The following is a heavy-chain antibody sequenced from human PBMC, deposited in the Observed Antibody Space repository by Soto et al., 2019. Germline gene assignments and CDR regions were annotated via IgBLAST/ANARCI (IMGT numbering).Heavy chain of an antibody. Sequence: QITLKESGPTLVKPTQTLTLTCTFSGFSLSTSGVGVGWIRQPPGKALEWLALIYWDDDKRYSPSLKSRLTSTKDTTKNQGGPTMTNMDPVDTATYDCAHRQGNRCGGVSAPGAWGQGTLVTVSS. J-gene: IGHJ5*02. V-gene: IGHV2-5*02. CDR1: GFSLSTSGVG. CDR2: IYWDDDK. CDR3: AHRQGNRCGGVSAPGA. D-gene: IGHD3-16*01.